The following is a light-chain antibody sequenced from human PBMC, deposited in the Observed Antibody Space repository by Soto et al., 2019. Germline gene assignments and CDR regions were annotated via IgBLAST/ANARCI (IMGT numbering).Light chain of an antibody. CDR2: LNSDGGH. V-gene: IGLV4-69*02. CDR3: QTWGTGYVV. J-gene: IGLJ2*01. CDR1: SGHSTFA. Sequence: QLVLTQSPSASASLGASVTLTCTLSSGHSTFAIAWQQHQPEKGPRYLMNLNSDGGHTKGDGIPDRFSGSSSGAERYLTISSLQSEDEADYYCQTWGTGYVVFGGGTKLTVL.